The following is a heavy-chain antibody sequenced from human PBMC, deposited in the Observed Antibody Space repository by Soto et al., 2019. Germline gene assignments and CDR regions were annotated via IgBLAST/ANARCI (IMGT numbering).Heavy chain of an antibody. CDR3: ARRWVAAHAFDI. J-gene: IGHJ3*02. D-gene: IGHD2-15*01. CDR1: GFTVSSNY. Sequence: GESLKISCAASGFTVSSNYMSWVRQAPGKGLEWVSVIYSGGSTYYADSVKGRFTISRDNSKNTLYLQMNSLRAEDTAVYYCARRWVAAHAFDIWGQGTMVTVSS. V-gene: IGHV3-66*01. CDR2: IYSGGST.